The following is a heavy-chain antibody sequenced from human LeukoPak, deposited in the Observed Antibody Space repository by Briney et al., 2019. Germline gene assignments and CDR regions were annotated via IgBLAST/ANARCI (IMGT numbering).Heavy chain of an antibody. CDR1: GFTSSSYA. Sequence: GGSLRLSCAASGFTSSSYAMSWVRQAPGKGLEWVSAISGSGGSTYYADSVKGRFTISRDNSKNTLYLQMNSLRAEDTAVYYCAKGVTIFGVVIVDYWGQGTLVTVPS. CDR3: AKGVTIFGVVIVDY. V-gene: IGHV3-23*01. J-gene: IGHJ4*02. CDR2: ISGSGGST. D-gene: IGHD3-3*01.